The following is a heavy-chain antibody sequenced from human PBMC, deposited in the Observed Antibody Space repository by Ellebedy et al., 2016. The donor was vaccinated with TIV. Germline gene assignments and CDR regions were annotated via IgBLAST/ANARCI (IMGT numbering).Heavy chain of an antibody. Sequence: MPSETLSLTCAVSGGSISSPNWWTWVRQPPGKGREWIGEIYHTGSTNYNPSLKSRVTISVDKSKNQFSLKLSSVTAADTAVYYCARLPGELELPGSWGPGALVTVSS. CDR2: IYHTGST. CDR3: ARLPGELELPGS. V-gene: IGHV4-4*02. CDR1: GGSISSPNW. J-gene: IGHJ5*02. D-gene: IGHD1-7*01.